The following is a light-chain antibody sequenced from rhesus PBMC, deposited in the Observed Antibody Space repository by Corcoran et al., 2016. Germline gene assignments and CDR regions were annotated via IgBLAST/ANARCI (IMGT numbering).Light chain of an antibody. CDR1: QSLLYSSNNKNY. CDR2: WAS. J-gene: IGKJ2*01. CDR3: QQYYNSPYS. V-gene: IGKV4-1*01. Sequence: DIVMTQSPDSLAVSLGERVTINCKSSQSLLYSSNNKNYLAWYQPKPGQAPKLHIYWASTRESGVPNRVSGSGSVTDFTLTISGLQAEDVAVYYCQQYYNSPYSFGQGTKVEIK.